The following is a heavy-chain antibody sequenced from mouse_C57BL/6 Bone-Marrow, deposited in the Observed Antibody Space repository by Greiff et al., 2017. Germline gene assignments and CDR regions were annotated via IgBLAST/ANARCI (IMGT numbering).Heavy chain of an antibody. CDR3: ARNYGSFAY. CDR1: GFNIKDYY. V-gene: IGHV14-2*01. J-gene: IGHJ3*01. Sequence: EVQLQQSGAELVKPGASVKLSCTASGFNIKDYYMHWVKQRTEQGLEWIGRIDPEDGETTYAPKFQGKATRTADTSSNTAYLQLSSLTAEDTAVYYCARNYGSFAYWGQGTLVTVSA. CDR2: IDPEDGET. D-gene: IGHD1-1*01.